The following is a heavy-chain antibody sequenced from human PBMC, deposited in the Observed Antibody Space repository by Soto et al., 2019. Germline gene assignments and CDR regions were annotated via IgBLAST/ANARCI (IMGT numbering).Heavy chain of an antibody. D-gene: IGHD3-9*01. CDR3: ARESHDILTGPPWVWYFDL. CDR1: GGFSSGYY. CDR2: INDRGSI. V-gene: IGHV4-34*01. Sequence: QVQLQQWGAGPLRPLETLSLTCGVSGGFSSGYYWAWIRQSPGKGLEWIGEINDRGSINYNPSLKSRVSISVDTSKNHYSLNLRSVTAADTAVYYCARESHDILTGPPWVWYFDLWGRGTLVTVSS. J-gene: IGHJ2*01.